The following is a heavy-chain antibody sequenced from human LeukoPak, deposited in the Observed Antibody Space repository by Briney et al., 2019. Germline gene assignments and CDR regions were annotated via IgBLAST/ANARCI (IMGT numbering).Heavy chain of an antibody. CDR2: ISSSSSTI. D-gene: IGHD4-17*01. J-gene: IGHJ4*02. V-gene: IGHV3-48*04. CDR1: GFTFSSYS. CDR3: ASDYGDYPMDY. Sequence: GGSLRLSCAASGFTFSSYSMNWVRQAPGKGLEWVSYISSSSSTIYYADSVKGRFTISRDNAKNSLYLQMNSLRAEDTAAYYCASDYGDYPMDYWGQGTLVTVSS.